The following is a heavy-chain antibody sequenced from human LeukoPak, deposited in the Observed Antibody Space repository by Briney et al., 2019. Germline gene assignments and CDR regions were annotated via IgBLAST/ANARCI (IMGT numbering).Heavy chain of an antibody. CDR3: ARAPPAGRIFGVVITGEVFDY. CDR2: INPSGGST. Sequence: ASVKVSCKASGYTFTSYYMHWVRQAPGQGLEWMGIINPSGGSTSYAQKFQGRVTMTRDTSTSTVYMELSSLRSEDTAVYYCARAPPAGRIFGVVITGEVFDYWGQGTLVTVSS. J-gene: IGHJ4*02. V-gene: IGHV1-46*01. D-gene: IGHD3-3*01. CDR1: GYTFTSYY.